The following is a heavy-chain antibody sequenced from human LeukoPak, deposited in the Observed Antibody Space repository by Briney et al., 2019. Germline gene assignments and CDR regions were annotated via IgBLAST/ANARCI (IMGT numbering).Heavy chain of an antibody. Sequence: GGSLRLSCAASGLTFSSYSLSWVRQAPGKGLEWVSAISGSGTSTYYADSVKGRFTISRDNSKNTLYLQMNSLGAEDTAVYYCAKDIQSDDFWSGSTFDYWGRGTLVTVSS. CDR2: ISGSGTST. J-gene: IGHJ4*02. CDR1: GLTFSSYS. V-gene: IGHV3-23*01. CDR3: AKDIQSDDFWSGSTFDY. D-gene: IGHD3-3*01.